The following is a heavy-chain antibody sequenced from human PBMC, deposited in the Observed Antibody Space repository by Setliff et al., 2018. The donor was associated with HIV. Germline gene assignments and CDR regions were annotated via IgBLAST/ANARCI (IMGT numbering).Heavy chain of an antibody. V-gene: IGHV4-38-2*01. CDR2: IFHAGNT. J-gene: IGHJ4*02. CDR1: GYSISSGYY. CDR3: ARAGSYGWDY. Sequence: PSETLSLTCAVSGYSISSGYYWGWIRQTPGKGLEWIGSIFHAGNTYYSPSLNSRVTISLDTSKNQFSLKLSSVTAADTAVYYCARAGSYGWDYWGQGTLVTVSS. D-gene: IGHD5-18*01.